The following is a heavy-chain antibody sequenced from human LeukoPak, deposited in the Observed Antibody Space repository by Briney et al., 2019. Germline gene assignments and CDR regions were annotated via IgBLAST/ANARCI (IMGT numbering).Heavy chain of an antibody. Sequence: VKVSCKVSGYTLTELSMHWVRQALGKGLEWMASLDPEDGETIYAQKFQGRVTMPEDTSTDTAYMELSSLRSEDTAVYYCATGPVAIMNYYGMEVWGQGTTVRVSS. D-gene: IGHD3-3*01. CDR1: GYTLTELS. V-gene: IGHV1-24*01. CDR2: LDPEDGET. CDR3: ATGPVAIMNYYGMEV. J-gene: IGHJ6*02.